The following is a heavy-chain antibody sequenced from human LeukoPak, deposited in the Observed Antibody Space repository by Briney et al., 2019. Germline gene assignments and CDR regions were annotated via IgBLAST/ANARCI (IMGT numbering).Heavy chain of an antibody. Sequence: GGSLRLSCAASGFIVNSYAMSWVRQAPGKGLAWVSLIYSDGDTQYADSVKGRFTISRDNSKNTLYLQMNSLRDEDTAVYFRARDRAEGKTWVEFDPWGQGTLVTVSS. CDR2: IYSDGDT. J-gene: IGHJ5*02. CDR1: GFIVNSYA. V-gene: IGHV3-66*02. CDR3: ARDRAEGKTWVEFDP.